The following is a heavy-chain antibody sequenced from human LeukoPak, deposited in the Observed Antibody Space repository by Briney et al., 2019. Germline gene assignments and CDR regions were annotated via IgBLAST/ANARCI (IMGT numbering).Heavy chain of an antibody. Sequence: SETLSLTCTVSGGSISSYYWSWIRQPAGTGLEWIGRIYTSGSTNYNPSLKSRVTMSVDTSKNQFSLKLSSVTAADTAVYYCRGGIYVGGYDYWGQGTLVTVSS. CDR1: GGSISSYY. CDR3: RGGIYVGGYDY. V-gene: IGHV4-4*07. CDR2: IYTSGST. D-gene: IGHD1-26*01. J-gene: IGHJ4*02.